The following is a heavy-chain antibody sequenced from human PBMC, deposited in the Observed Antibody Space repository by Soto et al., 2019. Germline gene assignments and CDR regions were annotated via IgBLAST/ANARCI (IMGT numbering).Heavy chain of an antibody. CDR1: GFTFSSYA. Sequence: GGSLRLSCAASGFTFSSYAMSWVRQAPGKGLEWVSAISGSGGSTYYADSVKGRFTISRYNSKNTLYLQMNSLRAGDTAVYYCAKDHVVVVVAATPHDAFDIWGQGTMVTVSS. CDR2: ISGSGGST. D-gene: IGHD2-15*01. J-gene: IGHJ3*02. CDR3: AKDHVVVVVAATPHDAFDI. V-gene: IGHV3-23*01.